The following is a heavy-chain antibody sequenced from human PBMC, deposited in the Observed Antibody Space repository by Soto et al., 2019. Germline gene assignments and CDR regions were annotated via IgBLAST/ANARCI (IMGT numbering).Heavy chain of an antibody. CDR3: ARVGPITIFGVVPETIFDY. D-gene: IGHD3-3*01. V-gene: IGHV1-3*01. CDR1: GYTFTSYA. J-gene: IGHJ4*02. CDR2: INAGNGNT. Sequence: ASVKVSCKASGYTFTSYAMHWVRQAPGQRLEWMGWINAGNGNTKYSQKFQGRVTITRDTSASTAYMELSSLRSEDTAVYYCARVGPITIFGVVPETIFDYWGQGTLVTVSS.